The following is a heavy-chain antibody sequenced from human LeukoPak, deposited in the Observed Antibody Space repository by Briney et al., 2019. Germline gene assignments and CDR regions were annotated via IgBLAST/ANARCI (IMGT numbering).Heavy chain of an antibody. CDR1: GFTFSSYA. Sequence: GGSLRLSCAASGFTFSSYAMSWVRQAPGKGLEWVSAISGSGGSTYYADSVKGRFTISRDNSKNTLYLQMNSLRAEDTAVYYCAKVPGAMVRGVIITWGNWFDPWGQGTLVTVSS. D-gene: IGHD3-10*01. CDR2: ISGSGGST. J-gene: IGHJ5*02. V-gene: IGHV3-23*01. CDR3: AKVPGAMVRGVIITWGNWFDP.